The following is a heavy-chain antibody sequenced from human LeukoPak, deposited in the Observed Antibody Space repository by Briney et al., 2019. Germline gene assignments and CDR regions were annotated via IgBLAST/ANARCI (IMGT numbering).Heavy chain of an antibody. CDR2: IYYSGST. CDR1: GGSISSSSYY. V-gene: IGHV4-39*07. J-gene: IGHJ4*02. CDR3: AREIWYSSSWGTEDY. Sequence: SETLSLTCTVSGGSISSSSYYWGWIRQPPGKGLEWIGSIYYSGSTYYNPSLKSRVTISVDTSKNQFSLKLSSMTAADTAVYYCAREIWYSSSWGTEDYWGQGTLVTVSS. D-gene: IGHD6-13*01.